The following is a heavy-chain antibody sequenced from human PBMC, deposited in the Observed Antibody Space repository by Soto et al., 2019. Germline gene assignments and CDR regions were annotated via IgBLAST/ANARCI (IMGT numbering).Heavy chain of an antibody. Sequence: ASVKVSCKASGYTFTGYYMHWVRQAPGQGLEWMGWINPNSGGTNYAQKFQGWVTMTRDTSISTAYMELSRLRSDDTAVYYCARDLTKGNPYYYYYYGMDVWGQGTTVTVSS. CDR1: GYTFTGYY. D-gene: IGHD4-17*01. CDR2: INPNSGGT. CDR3: ARDLTKGNPYYYYYYGMDV. J-gene: IGHJ6*02. V-gene: IGHV1-2*04.